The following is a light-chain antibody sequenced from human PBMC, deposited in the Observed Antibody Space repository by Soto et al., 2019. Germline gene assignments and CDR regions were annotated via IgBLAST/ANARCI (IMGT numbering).Light chain of an antibody. CDR1: QSLLDSDDGNTY. CDR3: QEYGTSPRLT. Sequence: TPGELASISCRSSQSLLDSDDGNTYLDWYLQEPGQSPQLLIYTVSSRASGVPDRFSGSGSGTDFTLKISRLEPEDFAVYYCQEYGTSPRLTFGGGTKVDIK. CDR2: TVS. J-gene: IGKJ4*01. V-gene: IGKV2-40*01.